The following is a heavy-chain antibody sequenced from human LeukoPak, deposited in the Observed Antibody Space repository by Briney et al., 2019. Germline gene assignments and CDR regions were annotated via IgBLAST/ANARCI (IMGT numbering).Heavy chain of an antibody. CDR1: GFTFSSYW. J-gene: IGHJ4*02. CDR3: AKGSHSGYGSPLDY. CDR2: IKQDGSEK. Sequence: GGSLRLSCAASGFTFSSYWMSWVRQAPGKGLEWVANIKQDGSEKYYVDSVKGRFTISRDNAKNSLYLQMNSLRAEDTAVYYCAKGSHSGYGSPLDYWGQGTLVTVSS. D-gene: IGHD5-12*01. V-gene: IGHV3-7*01.